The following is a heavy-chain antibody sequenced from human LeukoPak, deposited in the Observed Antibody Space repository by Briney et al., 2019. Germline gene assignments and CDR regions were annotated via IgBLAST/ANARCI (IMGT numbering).Heavy chain of an antibody. V-gene: IGHV1-46*01. CDR2: INPSGGTT. CDR1: GYTFTSYY. CDR3: TRIISSDSRFEF. Sequence: AAVKDSCKASGYTFTSYYMHWVRQPPGQGLEWVGLINPSGGTTNYAQKFQSRVTMTRDTSTRTVYMEMSSLRSEDTAVYYCTRIISSDSRFEFWGQGTPVTVSS. J-gene: IGHJ4*01. D-gene: IGHD3-22*01.